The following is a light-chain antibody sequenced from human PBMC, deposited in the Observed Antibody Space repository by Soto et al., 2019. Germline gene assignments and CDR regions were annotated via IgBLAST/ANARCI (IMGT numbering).Light chain of an antibody. CDR1: QSVRNNY. J-gene: IGKJ1*01. CDR3: QQYGNSPRT. V-gene: IGKV3-20*01. CDR2: DAS. Sequence: EIVMTQSPATLSVSPLVRATLSFMASQSVRNNYLAWYQQKPGQAPRLLIYDASSRATGIPDRFSGSGSGTDFTLTISRLEPEDFAVFFCQQYGNSPRTFGQGTKVDIK.